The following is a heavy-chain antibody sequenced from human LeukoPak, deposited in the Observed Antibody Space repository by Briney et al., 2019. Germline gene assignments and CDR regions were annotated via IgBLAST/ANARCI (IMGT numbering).Heavy chain of an antibody. CDR2: ISWNSGSI. Sequence: GGSLRLSCAASGFTFDDYAMHWVRQAPGKGLEWVSGISWNSGSIGYADSVKGRFTISRDNSKNTLYLQMNSLRAEDTAVYYCAKDAALFQGGYDFWSGYHDYWGQGTLVTVSS. CDR3: AKDAALFQGGYDFWSGYHDY. CDR1: GFTFDDYA. D-gene: IGHD3-3*01. V-gene: IGHV3-9*01. J-gene: IGHJ4*02.